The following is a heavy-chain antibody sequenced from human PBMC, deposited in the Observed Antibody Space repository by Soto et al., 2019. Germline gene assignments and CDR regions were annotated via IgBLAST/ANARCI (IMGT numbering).Heavy chain of an antibody. CDR3: AKEAGSAYYGMDV. Sequence: EVQLVQSGAEVKEPGESLKISCKGSGYSFSNTWINWVRQMPGKGLEWMGIIYPGNSETRYSPSFQGQVTLSADKSINTAYLQWSSLKASDTATYYCAKEAGSAYYGMDVWGQGTTVTVPS. D-gene: IGHD6-19*01. CDR2: IYPGNSET. CDR1: GYSFSNTW. V-gene: IGHV5-51*03. J-gene: IGHJ6*02.